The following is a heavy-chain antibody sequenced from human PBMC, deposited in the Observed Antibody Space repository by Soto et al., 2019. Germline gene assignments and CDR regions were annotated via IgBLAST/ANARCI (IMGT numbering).Heavy chain of an antibody. V-gene: IGHV1-18*01. Sequence: ASVKVSCKASGYTFTSYGISWVRQAPGQGLEWMGWISAYNGNTNYAQKLQGRVTMTTDTSTSTAYMELRSLRSDDTAVCYCARESYGSGSYYPGYWGQGTLVTVSS. D-gene: IGHD3-10*01. CDR2: ISAYNGNT. CDR1: GYTFTSYG. J-gene: IGHJ4*02. CDR3: ARESYGSGSYYPGY.